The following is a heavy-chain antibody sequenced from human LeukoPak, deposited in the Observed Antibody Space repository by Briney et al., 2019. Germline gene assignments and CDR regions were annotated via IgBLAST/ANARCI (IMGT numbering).Heavy chain of an antibody. CDR1: GFTFTSYW. J-gene: IGHJ5*02. Sequence: GGSLRLSCVASGFTFTSYWMSWVRQAPGKGLEWVANIKQDGSEKYYLDSLEGRFTISRDNAKNSVYLQINRLRAKDTAVYYCARRGTIAVPVFWFDPWGQGTLVIVSS. V-gene: IGHV3-7*01. D-gene: IGHD6-19*01. CDR2: IKQDGSEK. CDR3: ARRGTIAVPVFWFDP.